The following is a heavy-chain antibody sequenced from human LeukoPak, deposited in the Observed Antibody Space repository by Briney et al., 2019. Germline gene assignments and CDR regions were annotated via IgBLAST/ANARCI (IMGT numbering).Heavy chain of an antibody. J-gene: IGHJ3*02. CDR3: ARRGFSGGSHYAFDI. CDR2: INSDRSST. CDR1: GFTFSSYW. D-gene: IGHD2-15*01. V-gene: IGHV3-74*01. Sequence: GGSLRLSCAASGFTFSSYWMHWVRQAPGKGLVWVSRINSDRSSTSYADSVKGRFTISRDNAKNTLYLQMNSLRAEDTAVYYCARRGFSGGSHYAFDIWGQGTVVTVSS.